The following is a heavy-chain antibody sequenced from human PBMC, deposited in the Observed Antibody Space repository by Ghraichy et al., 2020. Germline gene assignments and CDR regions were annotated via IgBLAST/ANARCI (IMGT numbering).Heavy chain of an antibody. CDR3: ARDGGGSYTGDAFDS. D-gene: IGHD1-26*01. Sequence: GGSLRLSCAASGFTFSSYSMNWVRKAPGKGLEGVSYISSSSSTIYYADSVKGRFTISRANAKSSLYLQMNSLRDEDTAVYYCARDGGGSYTGDAFDSSGQGTMVSVSS. V-gene: IGHV3-48*02. CDR2: ISSSSSTI. J-gene: IGHJ3*02. CDR1: GFTFSSYS.